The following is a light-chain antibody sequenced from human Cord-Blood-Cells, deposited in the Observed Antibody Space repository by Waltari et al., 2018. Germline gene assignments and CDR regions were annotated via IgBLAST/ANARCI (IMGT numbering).Light chain of an antibody. V-gene: IGKV1-33*01. CDR1: QDISNY. Sequence: FQMTQSPSSLSASVGDRVTITCQASQDISNYLNWYQQKPVKTPKPLIYDASNLETAVPSRFSGSGSWTDFTFTIISLQPEDIATSYCQQYDNLPLTFGPGTKVDIK. J-gene: IGKJ3*01. CDR3: QQYDNLPLT. CDR2: DAS.